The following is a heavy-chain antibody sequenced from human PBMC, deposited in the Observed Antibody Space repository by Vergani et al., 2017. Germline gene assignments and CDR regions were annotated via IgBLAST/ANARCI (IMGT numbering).Heavy chain of an antibody. Sequence: QVQLVESGGGVVQPGRSLRLSCAASGFTFSSYAMHWVRQAPGKGLEWVAVISYDGSNKSYADSVKGRFTISRDNSKNTLYLQMNSLRAEDTAVYYCASPPTYSSGWYEGNYWGQGTLVTVSS. J-gene: IGHJ4*02. CDR2: ISYDGSNK. CDR1: GFTFSSYA. V-gene: IGHV3-30-3*01. D-gene: IGHD6-19*01. CDR3: ASPPTYSSGWYEGNY.